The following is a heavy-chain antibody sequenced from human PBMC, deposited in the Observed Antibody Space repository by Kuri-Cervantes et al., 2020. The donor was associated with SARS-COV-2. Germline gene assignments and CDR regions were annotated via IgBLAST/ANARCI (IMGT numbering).Heavy chain of an antibody. J-gene: IGHJ3*02. CDR1: GVSISSADYY. D-gene: IGHD4-17*01. V-gene: IGHV4-30-4*08. Sequence: LRLSCTVSGVSISSADYYWSWIRQPPGQGLELIGYIYYIGSTFYNTSLKSRVNISLDTSNNQFSLRLSSVTAADTAVYYCATYGEAFDIWGQGTMVTVSS. CDR3: ATYGEAFDI. CDR2: IYYIGST.